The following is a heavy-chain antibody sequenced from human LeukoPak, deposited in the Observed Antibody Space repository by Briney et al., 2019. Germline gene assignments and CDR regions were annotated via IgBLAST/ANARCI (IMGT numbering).Heavy chain of an antibody. CDR3: ARDPPLGYCSSSSCPHLDY. J-gene: IGHJ4*02. V-gene: IGHV3-21*01. Sequence: GGSLRLSCAASGFTFSRYSMNWVRQAPGKGLEWLSSISSSSSFIYYADSVKGRFTISRDNAKNSLYLQMNSLRAEDTAAYYCARDPPLGYCSSSSCPHLDYWGQGTLVTVSS. D-gene: IGHD2-2*01. CDR2: ISSSSSFI. CDR1: GFTFSRYS.